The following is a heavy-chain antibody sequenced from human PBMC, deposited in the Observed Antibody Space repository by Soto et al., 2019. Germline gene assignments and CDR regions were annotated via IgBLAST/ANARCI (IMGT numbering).Heavy chain of an antibody. CDR2: IYWDDDK. CDR1: GFSLITSGVG. CDR3: AHTMAPRIFDY. J-gene: IGHJ4*02. Sequence: QITLKEAGPTLVKPTQPLTLTCSFSGFSLITSGVGVGWIRQPPGKALEWLALIYWDDDKGYSTSLKSRLTITKDTSKNQVVLTRTNMDPADTATYFCAHTMAPRIFDYWGQGTLVTVSS. V-gene: IGHV2-5*02.